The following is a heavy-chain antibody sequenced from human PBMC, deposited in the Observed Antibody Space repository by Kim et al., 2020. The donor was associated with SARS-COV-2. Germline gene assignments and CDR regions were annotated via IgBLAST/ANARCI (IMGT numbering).Heavy chain of an antibody. CDR3: ARAYSGSYYHPFDY. V-gene: IGHV3-30*01. D-gene: IGHD1-26*01. CDR2: K. J-gene: IGHJ4*02. Sequence: KYYADSGKGRFTISRDNSKNTLYLQMNSLRAEDTAVYYCARAYSGSYYHPFDYWGQGTLVTVSS.